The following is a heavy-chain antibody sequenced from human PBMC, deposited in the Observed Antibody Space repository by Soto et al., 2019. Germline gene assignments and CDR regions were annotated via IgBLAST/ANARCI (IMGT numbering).Heavy chain of an antibody. J-gene: IGHJ4*02. CDR3: ARIYYDSVFDY. V-gene: IGHV4-39*01. Sequence: PSETLSLTCTVSGCSISSSSYYWGWIRQPPGKGLEWIGSIYYSGSTYYNPSLKSRVTISVDTSKNQFSLKLSSVTAADTAVYYCARIYYDSVFDYWGQGTLVTVSS. CDR1: GCSISSSSYY. D-gene: IGHD3-22*01. CDR2: IYYSGST.